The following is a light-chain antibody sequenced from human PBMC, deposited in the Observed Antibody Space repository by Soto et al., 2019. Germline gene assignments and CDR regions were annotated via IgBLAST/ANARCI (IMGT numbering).Light chain of an antibody. CDR2: DAY. J-gene: IGKJ1*01. Sequence: EIVMTQSPATLSVSLGERATLSCRASQSVGGYLAWYQQRPGQVPRLLIYDAYTRAAGVPARFSGSGSGTEFSLTISSLQPDDFATYFCQQYNSYGTFGQGTKVEIK. V-gene: IGKV3-15*01. CDR3: QQYNSYGT. CDR1: QSVGGY.